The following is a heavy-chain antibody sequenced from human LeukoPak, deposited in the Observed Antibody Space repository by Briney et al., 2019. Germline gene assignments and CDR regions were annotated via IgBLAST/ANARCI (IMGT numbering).Heavy chain of an antibody. CDR1: GFTFSGHA. J-gene: IGHJ4*02. D-gene: IGHD2-21*02. CDR3: AKDFAPSVTAGHHY. CDR2: VSGSGGSP. Sequence: GGSLRLSCAGSGFTFSGHAMGWVRQAPGKGLEWVSAVSGSGGSPYYADSVKGRFIISRDNSKNTLYLQMNRLRADDTAVYYCAKDFAPSVTAGHHYWGQGTLVTVSS. V-gene: IGHV3-23*01.